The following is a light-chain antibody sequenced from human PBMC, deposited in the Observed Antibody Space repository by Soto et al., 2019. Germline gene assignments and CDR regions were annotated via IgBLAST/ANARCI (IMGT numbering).Light chain of an antibody. J-gene: IGKJ1*01. Sequence: EIVLTQSPATLSLSPGERATLSCRASQSVSSYLAWYQQKPGQTPRLLIYDASNRATGTPARFSGSGSGTDFTLTISSLEPEDFAVYYCQQRSNWQRTFGQGTKVEIK. CDR3: QQRSNWQRT. CDR1: QSVSSY. CDR2: DAS. V-gene: IGKV3-11*01.